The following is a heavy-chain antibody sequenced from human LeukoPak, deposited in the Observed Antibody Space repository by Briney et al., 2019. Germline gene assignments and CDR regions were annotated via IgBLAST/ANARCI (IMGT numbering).Heavy chain of an antibody. CDR1: GFTFSSYA. D-gene: IGHD3-22*01. CDR2: ISGSGGST. J-gene: IGHJ5*02. V-gene: IGHV3-23*01. Sequence: GGSLRLSCAASGFTFSSYAMSWVRQAPGKGLEWVSAISGSGGSTYYADSVKGRFTISRDNSKNTLYLQMDSLRAEDTAVYYCAKGTTYYYDSSENWFDPWGQGTLVTVSS. CDR3: AKGTTYYYDSSENWFDP.